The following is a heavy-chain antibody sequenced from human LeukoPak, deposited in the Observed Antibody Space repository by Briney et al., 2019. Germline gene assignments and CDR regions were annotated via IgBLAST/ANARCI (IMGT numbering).Heavy chain of an antibody. V-gene: IGHV4-31*03. CDR3: ARGRPYSSSWPYYYYYYGMDV. Sequence: PSETLSLTCTVSGDSISSGHYYWSWIRQNPEKGLEWVGYIHHSGNTHYNPSLKSRVTISVDKSKNQFSLKLSSVTAADTAVYYCARGRPYSSSWPYYYYYYGMDVWGQGTTVTVSS. CDR1: GDSISSGHYY. D-gene: IGHD6-13*01. J-gene: IGHJ6*02. CDR2: IHHSGNT.